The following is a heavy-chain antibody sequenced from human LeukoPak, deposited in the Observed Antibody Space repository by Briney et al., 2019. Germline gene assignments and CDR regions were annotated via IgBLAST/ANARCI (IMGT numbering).Heavy chain of an antibody. CDR2: IYHSGST. D-gene: IGHD6-19*01. Sequence: SETLSLTCAVSGGSISSSNWWSWVRQPPGKGLEWIGEIYHSGSTNYNPSLKSRVTMSVDKSKNQFSLKLSSVTAADTAVYYCARGGYSSGWDYYAMDVWGQGTTVTVSS. CDR1: GGSISSSNW. J-gene: IGHJ6*02. V-gene: IGHV4-4*02. CDR3: ARGGYSSGWDYYAMDV.